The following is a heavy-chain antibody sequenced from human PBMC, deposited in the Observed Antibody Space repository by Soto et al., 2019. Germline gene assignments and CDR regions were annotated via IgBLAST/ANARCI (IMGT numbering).Heavy chain of an antibody. J-gene: IGHJ1*01. V-gene: IGHV1-46*02. CDR2: INRSGRGA. D-gene: IGHD2-21*01. CDR1: GYTSKTHY. CDR3: ATVASCGGDCYYFQH. Sequence: QVQLLQSGPEVKKSGASVKLSCTASGYTSKTHYLQWVREAPGQGLQWMGLINRSGRGALYAQKFQGRVALTMDTSTRTVFLEMNSLRSEDTAVYYCATVASCGGDCYYFQHWGQGTVLTVSS.